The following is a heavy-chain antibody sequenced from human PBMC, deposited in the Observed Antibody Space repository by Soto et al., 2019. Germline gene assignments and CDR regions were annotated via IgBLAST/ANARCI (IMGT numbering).Heavy chain of an antibody. CDR3: ARFDDIVVVVAAPGAIPNWFDP. Sequence: ASVKVSCKASGYTFTSYGISWVRQAPGQGLEWMGWISAYNGNTNYAQKLQGRVTMTTDTSTSTAYMELRSLRSDDTAVYYCARFDDIVVVVAAPGAIPNWFDPWGQGTLVTVSS. CDR2: ISAYNGNT. J-gene: IGHJ5*02. V-gene: IGHV1-18*01. CDR1: GYTFTSYG. D-gene: IGHD2-15*01.